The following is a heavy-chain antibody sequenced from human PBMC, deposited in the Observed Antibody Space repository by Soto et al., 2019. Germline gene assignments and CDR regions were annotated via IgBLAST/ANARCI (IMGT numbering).Heavy chain of an antibody. J-gene: IGHJ5*02. CDR2: IYSGGST. CDR3: ARLVVFTGWFDP. D-gene: IGHD3-22*01. CDR1: GFTVSSNY. Sequence: PGGSLRLSCAASGFTVSSNYMSWVRQAPGKGLGWVSVIYSGGSTYYADSVKGRFTISRDNSKNTLYLQMNSLRAEDTAVYYCARLVVFTGWFDPWGQGTLVTVSS. V-gene: IGHV3-53*01.